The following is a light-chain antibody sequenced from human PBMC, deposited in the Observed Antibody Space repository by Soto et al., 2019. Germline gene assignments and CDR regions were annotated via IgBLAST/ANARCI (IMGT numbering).Light chain of an antibody. V-gene: IGLV2-14*01. CDR3: FSFTTTRTHV. CDR2: EVN. CDR1: SSDIGAYDY. J-gene: IGLJ1*01. Sequence: QSALTQPASLSGSPGQSITISCTGTSSDIGAYDYVSWFQQHPGKAPKLMISEVNNRPSGVSNRFSGSKSGNTAYLTISGLQVEAEAEYFCFSFTTTRTHVFGTGTKVTVL.